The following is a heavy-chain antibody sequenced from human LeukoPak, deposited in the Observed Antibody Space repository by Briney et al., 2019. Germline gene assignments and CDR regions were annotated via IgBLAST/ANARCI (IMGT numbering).Heavy chain of an antibody. CDR2: ISGSGGST. V-gene: IGHV3-23*01. CDR3: AKSPGSLLWFGELLYYFDY. CDR1: GFTFSSYA. Sequence: PGGSLRLSCAASGFTFSSYAMSWVRQAPGKGLEWVSAISGSGGSTYYADSVKGRFTISRDNSKNTLYLQMNSLRDEDTAVYYCAKSPGSLLWFGELLYYFDYWGQGTLVTVSS. J-gene: IGHJ4*02. D-gene: IGHD3-10*01.